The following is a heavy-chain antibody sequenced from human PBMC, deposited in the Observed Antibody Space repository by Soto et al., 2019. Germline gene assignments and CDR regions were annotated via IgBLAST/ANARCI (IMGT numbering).Heavy chain of an antibody. D-gene: IGHD1-26*01. CDR3: ATDSPSVGIGYFDS. V-gene: IGHV3-53*01. Sequence: EVQVVESGGDLIQPGGSLRLSCAASGFKFGSGLVTWVRQAPGKGLEWASVIVSGGSTHYADSVTGRFTVSRDVSNNTVYLHMSSLRAEDTAVYFCATDSPSVGIGYFDSWGLGTLVTVSS. CDR1: GFKFGSGL. J-gene: IGHJ4*02. CDR2: IVSGGST.